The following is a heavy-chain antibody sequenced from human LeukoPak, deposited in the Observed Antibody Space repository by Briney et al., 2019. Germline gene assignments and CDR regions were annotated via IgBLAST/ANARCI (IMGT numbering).Heavy chain of an antibody. D-gene: IGHD4-17*01. V-gene: IGHV3-7*01. CDR3: ARDWDYGDYVSEGY. CDR1: GFTFSSYG. CDR2: IKQDGSEK. Sequence: GGSLRLSCAASGFTFSSYGMYWVRQAPGKGLEWVANIKQDGSEKYYVDSVKGRFTISRDNAKNSLYLQMNSLRAEDTAVYYCARDWDYGDYVSEGYWGQGTLVTVSS. J-gene: IGHJ4*02.